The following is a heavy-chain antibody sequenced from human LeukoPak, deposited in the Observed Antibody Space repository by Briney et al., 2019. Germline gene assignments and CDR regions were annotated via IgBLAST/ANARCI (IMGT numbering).Heavy chain of an antibody. J-gene: IGHJ4*02. CDR3: ARVSLVRGAPDYYFDY. Sequence: ASMKVSCKTSGYTFTSYAISWVRQAPGQGFEWMGWISAYNGNTNYAQKLQGRVTMTTDTSTRTAYMELRSLRSDDTAVYYCARVSLVRGAPDYYFDYWGQGTLVTVSS. CDR1: GYTFTSYA. V-gene: IGHV1-18*01. CDR2: ISAYNGNT. D-gene: IGHD3-10*01.